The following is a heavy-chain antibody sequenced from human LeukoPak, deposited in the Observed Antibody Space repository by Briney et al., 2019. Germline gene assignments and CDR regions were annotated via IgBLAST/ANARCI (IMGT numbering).Heavy chain of an antibody. CDR2: IIPIFGTA. V-gene: IGHV1-69*13. CDR1: GGTFSSYA. CDR3: ARLRGRYCSSTSCYSPFDY. Sequence: SVKVSCKASGGTFSSYAISWVRQAPGQGLEWMGGIIPIFGTANYAQKFQGRVAITADESTSTAYMELSRLRSDDTAVYYCARLRGRYCSSTSCYSPFDYWGQGTLVTVSS. J-gene: IGHJ4*02. D-gene: IGHD2-2*01.